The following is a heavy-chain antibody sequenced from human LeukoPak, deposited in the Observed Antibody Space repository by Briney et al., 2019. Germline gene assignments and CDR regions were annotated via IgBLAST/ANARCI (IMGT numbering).Heavy chain of an antibody. CDR2: IIWSGGST. V-gene: IGHV3-20*04. CDR3: ARDDYGSGGWNDY. J-gene: IGHJ4*02. Sequence: GGTLRLSCAASGFTFDDYGMSWVRQAPGKGLEWVSGIIWSGGSTGYADSVKGRFTISRDNAKNSLYLQMNSLRAEDTALYYCARDDYGSGGWNDYWGQGTLVTVSS. CDR1: GFTFDDYG. D-gene: IGHD3-10*01.